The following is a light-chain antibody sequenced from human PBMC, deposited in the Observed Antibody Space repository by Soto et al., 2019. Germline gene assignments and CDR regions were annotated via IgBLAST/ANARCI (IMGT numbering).Light chain of an antibody. CDR1: SSNIGTNY. J-gene: IGLJ3*02. CDR3: AAWDDSLSGGV. V-gene: IGLV1-47*01. CDR2: RNN. Sequence: QSVLTQPPSASGTPGQRVTMSCSGRSSNIGTNYVYWYQQLPGTAPKLLIYRNNQRPSGVPDRFSGSKSGTSASLAISGLRSEDEADYYCAAWDDSLSGGVFGGGTKLTVL.